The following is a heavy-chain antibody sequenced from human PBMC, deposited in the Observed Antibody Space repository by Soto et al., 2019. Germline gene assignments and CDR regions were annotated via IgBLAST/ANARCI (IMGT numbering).Heavy chain of an antibody. D-gene: IGHD3-3*01. V-gene: IGHV3-23*01. CDR3: ASCRTGVNSPLDD. Sequence: GGSLRLSCAASGFAFSSYAMSWVRQAPGKGLEWVSGISASGVSTYYADSVKGRFTISRDNAKNMMFLEMNSLRAEDTAVYYCASCRTGVNSPLDDWGQATPVTVAS. CDR2: ISASGVST. CDR1: GFAFSSYA. J-gene: IGHJ4*02.